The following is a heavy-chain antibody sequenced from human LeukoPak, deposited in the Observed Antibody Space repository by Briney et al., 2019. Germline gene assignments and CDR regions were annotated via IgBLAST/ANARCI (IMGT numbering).Heavy chain of an antibody. CDR3: ARSASSSWFIDAFDI. Sequence: SETLSLTCAVYGGSFSGYYWSWIRQPPGKGLEWIGEINHSGSTNYNPSLKSRGTISVDTSKNQFSLKLSSVTAADTAVYYCARSASSSWFIDAFDIWGQGTMVTVSS. CDR2: INHSGST. CDR1: GGSFSGYY. J-gene: IGHJ3*02. V-gene: IGHV4-34*01. D-gene: IGHD6-13*01.